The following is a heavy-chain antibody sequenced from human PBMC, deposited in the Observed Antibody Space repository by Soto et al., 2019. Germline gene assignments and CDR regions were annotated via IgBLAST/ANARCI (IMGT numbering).Heavy chain of an antibody. CDR3: ARVGALDIVATMAFDS. CDR1: GGSISSYY. V-gene: IGHV4-59*01. Sequence: PSETLSLTCTVSGGSISSYYWSWIRQPPGKGLEWIGYIYYSGSTNYNPSLKSRVTISVDTSKNQFSLKLSSVTAADTAVYYCARVGALDIVATMAFDSWGQGTLVTVSS. D-gene: IGHD5-12*01. CDR2: IYYSGST. J-gene: IGHJ4*02.